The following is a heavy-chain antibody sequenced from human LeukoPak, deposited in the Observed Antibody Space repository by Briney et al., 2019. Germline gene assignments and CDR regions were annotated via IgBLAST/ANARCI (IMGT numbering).Heavy chain of an antibody. Sequence: SETLSLTCTVSGGSISSYDWSWIRPPAGKGRGWIGRIYTSGSTNYNPSLKSRVTMSVDTSKNQFSLKLSSVTAADTAVYYCASGGGYCSGGSCYSVYYYMDVWGKGTTVTISS. CDR1: GGSISSYD. V-gene: IGHV4-4*07. CDR2: IYTSGST. D-gene: IGHD2-15*01. J-gene: IGHJ6*03. CDR3: ASGGGYCSGGSCYSVYYYMDV.